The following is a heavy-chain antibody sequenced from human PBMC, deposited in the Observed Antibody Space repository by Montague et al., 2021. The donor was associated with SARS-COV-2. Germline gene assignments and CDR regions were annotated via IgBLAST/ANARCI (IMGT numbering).Heavy chain of an antibody. CDR1: GDSITNHY. V-gene: IGHV4-4*07. D-gene: IGHD3-10*01. CDR2: MHFTGKT. J-gene: IGHJ4*02. CDR3: ARDRFDFGAGRQGTIDF. Sequence: SETLSLTCSVSGDSITNHYWSWIRQPAGKGLEWIGRMHFTGKTNFSPFFSSRLTMSADTSKNQFSLKLTSVTAADTAIYFCARDRFDFGAGRQGTIDFWGQESRVTAS.